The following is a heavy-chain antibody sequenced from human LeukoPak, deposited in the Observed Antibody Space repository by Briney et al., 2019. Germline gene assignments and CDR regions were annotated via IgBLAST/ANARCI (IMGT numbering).Heavy chain of an antibody. CDR3: CSGLIF. V-gene: IGHV3-48*03. J-gene: IGHJ4*02. D-gene: IGHD3-22*01. CDR2: ISSSGSAI. CDR1: GFTFSTFE. Sequence: GGSLRLSCAASGFTFSTFEMNWVRQAPGKGLEWISYISSSGSAIFYADSVKGRFTISRDNAKNSLYLQMNSLRAEDTAVYYCCSGLIFWGQGTLLTVSS.